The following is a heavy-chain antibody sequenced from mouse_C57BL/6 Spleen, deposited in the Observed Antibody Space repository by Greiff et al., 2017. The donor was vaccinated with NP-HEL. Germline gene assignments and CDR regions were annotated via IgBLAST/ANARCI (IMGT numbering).Heavy chain of an antibody. Sequence: VKLMESGPELVKPGASVKISCKASGYAFSSSWMNWVKQRPGKGLEWIGRIYPGDGDTNYNGKFTGKATLTADKSSSTAYMQLSSLTSEDSAVYFCAYYDYEGYFDYWGQGTTLTVSS. J-gene: IGHJ2*01. CDR2: IYPGDGDT. D-gene: IGHD2-4*01. CDR3: AYYDYEGYFDY. V-gene: IGHV1-82*01. CDR1: GYAFSSSW.